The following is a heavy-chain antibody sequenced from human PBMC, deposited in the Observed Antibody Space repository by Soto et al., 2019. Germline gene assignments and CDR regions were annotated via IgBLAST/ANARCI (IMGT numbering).Heavy chain of an antibody. Sequence: GASVKVSCKASGYTFTSYGISWVRQAPGQGLEWMGWISAYNGNTNYAQKLQGRVTMTTDTSTSTAYMELRSLRSDDTAVYYCARAGTPQKRYCSSTSCYTRRYYFDYWGQGTLVTVSS. D-gene: IGHD2-2*02. V-gene: IGHV1-18*04. CDR3: ARAGTPQKRYCSSTSCYTRRYYFDY. J-gene: IGHJ4*02. CDR2: ISAYNGNT. CDR1: GYTFTSYG.